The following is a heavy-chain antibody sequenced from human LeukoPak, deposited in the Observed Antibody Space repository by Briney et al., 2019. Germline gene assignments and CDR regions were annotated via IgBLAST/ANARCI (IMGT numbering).Heavy chain of an antibody. Sequence: ASVKVSCKTPGYTFTNYALHWVRQAPGQRPEWMGWNTAGNGNTKYSQNFQGRVTITRDTSASTAYMELSSLRSEDTAVYYCASLLGVRGVIRYYFDYWGQGTLVTVSS. J-gene: IGHJ4*02. CDR1: GYTFTNYA. D-gene: IGHD3-10*01. CDR2: NTAGNGNT. V-gene: IGHV1-3*01. CDR3: ASLLGVRGVIRYYFDY.